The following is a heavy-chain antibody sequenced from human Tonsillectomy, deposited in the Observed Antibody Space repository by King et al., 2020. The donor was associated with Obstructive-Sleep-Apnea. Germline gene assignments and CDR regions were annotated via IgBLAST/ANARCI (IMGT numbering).Heavy chain of an antibody. CDR2: INHSGSA. Sequence: VQLQQWGAGLLKPSETLSLTCAVYGGSFSVYSLSWVRQPPGKGLEWIGEINHSGSATSNPSLTNRVTISVDTSKNQFSLKLSSVTAADTAVYYCASGEVYYGDYDYWGQGTLVTVSS. J-gene: IGHJ4*02. CDR1: GGSFSVYS. D-gene: IGHD4-17*01. CDR3: ASGEVYYGDYDY. V-gene: IGHV4-34*01.